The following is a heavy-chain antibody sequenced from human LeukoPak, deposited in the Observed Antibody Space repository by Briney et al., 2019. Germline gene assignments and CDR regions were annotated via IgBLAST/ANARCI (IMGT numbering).Heavy chain of an antibody. CDR1: GCSLTELS. J-gene: IGHJ4*02. CDR3: ATNSGSYFLY. V-gene: IGHV1-24*01. CDR2: FDPEEDDT. D-gene: IGHD1-26*01. Sequence: ASVKVSCKVSGCSLTELSMDWVRQAPGKGLEWMGGFDPEEDDTIYAQKFQGRVTMTEDTSTDTAYMELSSLRSEDTAVYYCATNSGSYFLYWGQGTLVTVSS.